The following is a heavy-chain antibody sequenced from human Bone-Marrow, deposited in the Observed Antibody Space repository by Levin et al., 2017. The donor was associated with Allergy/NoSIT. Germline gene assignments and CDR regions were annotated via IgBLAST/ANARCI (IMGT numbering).Heavy chain of an antibody. CDR2: IDPRDPSP. CDR3: ARHALGSSGWPYFDS. D-gene: IGHD6-19*01. CDR1: GYSFTDYW. J-gene: IGHJ4*02. Sequence: AGGSLRLSCKAFGYSFTDYWVTWVRQMHGKGLEWMGRIDPRDPSPTYSPSFQGHVTAPSDKSIITAYLQWGSLQASELAMCYCARHALGSSGWPYFDSWGQGSLVTVSS. V-gene: IGHV5-10-1*01.